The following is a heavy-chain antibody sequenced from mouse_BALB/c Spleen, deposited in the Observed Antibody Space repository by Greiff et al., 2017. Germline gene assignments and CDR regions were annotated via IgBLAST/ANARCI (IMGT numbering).Heavy chain of an antibody. CDR1: GFTFSNYW. CDR3: TRHLLWSDEGLYYYAMDY. Sequence: EVKLEESGGGLVQPGGSMKLSCVASGFTFSNYWMNWVRQSPEKGLEWVAEIRLKSNNYATHYAESVKGRFTISRDDSKSSVYLQMNNLRAEDTGIYYCTRHLLWSDEGLYYYAMDYWGQGTSVTVSS. J-gene: IGHJ4*01. CDR2: IRLKSNNYAT. D-gene: IGHD2-1*01. V-gene: IGHV6-6*02.